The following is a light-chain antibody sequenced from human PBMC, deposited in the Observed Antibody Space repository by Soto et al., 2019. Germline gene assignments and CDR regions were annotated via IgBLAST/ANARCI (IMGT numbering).Light chain of an antibody. Sequence: EIVMTQSPATLSVSPGGRATLSCRASQSVSSTLAWYQQKPGQAPRLLIYGASTRATGFPARFSGSGSGTEFTLTISSLQSEDFAVYYCQQYGSSPPYTFGQGTKLDIK. J-gene: IGKJ2*01. V-gene: IGKV3-15*01. CDR1: QSVSST. CDR3: QQYGSSPPYT. CDR2: GAS.